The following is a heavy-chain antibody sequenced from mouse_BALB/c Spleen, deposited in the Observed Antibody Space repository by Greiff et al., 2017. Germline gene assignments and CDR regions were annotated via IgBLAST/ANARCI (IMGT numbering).Heavy chain of an antibody. V-gene: IGHV7-3*02. CDR3: ARDALTTAFFDY. Sequence: EVKLMESGGGLVQPGGSLRLSCATSGFTFTDYYMSWVRQPPGKALEWLGFIRNKANGYTTEYSASVKGRFTISRDNSQSILYLQMNTLGAEDSATYYCARDALTTAFFDYWGQGTTLTVSS. J-gene: IGHJ2*01. CDR2: IRNKANGYTT. D-gene: IGHD1-2*01. CDR1: GFTFTDYY.